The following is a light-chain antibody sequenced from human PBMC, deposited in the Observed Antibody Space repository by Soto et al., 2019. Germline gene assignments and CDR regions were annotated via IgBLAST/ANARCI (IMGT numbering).Light chain of an antibody. V-gene: IGLV2-8*01. CDR1: SSDIGGYNS. Sequence: QSVITPSASASGSPEQSVTISCTGTSSDIGGYNSVSCYQQHPGKAPTVMIYDVTRRPSGVPDRFSGSKSGNTASLPVSALQAEDEADYYCSSYTDRKNLVFGTGTKVTV. CDR2: DVT. CDR3: SSYTDRKNLV. J-gene: IGLJ1*01.